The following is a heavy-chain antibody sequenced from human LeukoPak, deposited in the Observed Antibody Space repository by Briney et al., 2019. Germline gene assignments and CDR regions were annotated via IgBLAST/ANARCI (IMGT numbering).Heavy chain of an antibody. CDR3: ARVGHRYSSSQTVFDY. V-gene: IGHV4-61*05. D-gene: IGHD6-13*01. J-gene: IGHJ4*02. CDR2: IYYSGST. Sequence: PSETLSLTCTVSGGSISSSSYYWGWIRQPPGKGLEWIGYIYYSGSTNYNPSLKSRVTISLDTSKNQFSLKVTSVTAADTAVYYCARVGHRYSSSQTVFDYWGQGTLVTVSS. CDR1: GGSISSSSYY.